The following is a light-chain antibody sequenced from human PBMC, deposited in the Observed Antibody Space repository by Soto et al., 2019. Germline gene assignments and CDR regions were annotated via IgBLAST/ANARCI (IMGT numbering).Light chain of an antibody. Sequence: EIVVTQSPDTLSLSPGERATLSCRASQSVRSNYLAWYQQKPGQAPRFLIYDASSRATGIPDRFSGSGSGTDFTLTISRLEPEDFAVYYCQQYGSSPLTFGGGTKVEIK. V-gene: IGKV3-20*01. CDR3: QQYGSSPLT. J-gene: IGKJ4*01. CDR1: QSVRSNY. CDR2: DAS.